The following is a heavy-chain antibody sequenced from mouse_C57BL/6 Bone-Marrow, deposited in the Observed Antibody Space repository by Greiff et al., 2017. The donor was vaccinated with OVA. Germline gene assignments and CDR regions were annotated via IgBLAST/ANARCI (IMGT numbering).Heavy chain of an antibody. J-gene: IGHJ4*01. CDR1: GYSFTDYN. CDR3: ARGGYYGSSYVDYAMDY. CDR2: INPNYGTT. D-gene: IGHD1-1*01. V-gene: IGHV1-39*01. Sequence: EVQLQQSGPELVKPGASVKISCKASGYSFTDYNMNWVKQSNGKSLEWIGVINPNYGTTSDNQKFKGKATLTVDQSSSTAYMQLNSLTSEDSAVYYCARGGYYGSSYVDYAMDYWGQGTSVTVSS.